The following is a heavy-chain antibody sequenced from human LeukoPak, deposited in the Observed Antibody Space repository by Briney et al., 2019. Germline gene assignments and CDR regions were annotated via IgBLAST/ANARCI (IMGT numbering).Heavy chain of an antibody. Sequence: GESLKISCKASGYIFTNYWIAWVRQMPGKGLECMGIIYPGDSDTRHSPSFQGQVTISADKSITTAYLQWSSLEASDTAIYYCARFGGGPSRFTDYWGQGTLVTVSS. J-gene: IGHJ4*02. D-gene: IGHD3-10*01. CDR2: IYPGDSDT. V-gene: IGHV5-51*03. CDR1: GYIFTNYW. CDR3: ARFGGGPSRFTDY.